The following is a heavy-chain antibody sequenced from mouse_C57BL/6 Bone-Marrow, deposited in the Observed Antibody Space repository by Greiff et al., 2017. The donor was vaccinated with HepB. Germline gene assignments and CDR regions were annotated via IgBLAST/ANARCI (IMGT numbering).Heavy chain of an antibody. CDR3: ATPPHYYGSSYFDY. J-gene: IGHJ2*01. CDR1: GYTFTSYW. Sequence: VQLQQPGAELVKPGASVKMSCKASGYTFTSYWITWVKQRPGQGLEWIGDIYPGSGSTNYNEKFKGKATLTVDTSSSTAYMQLSSLTSEDSAVYYCATPPHYYGSSYFDYWGQGTTLTVSS. CDR2: IYPGSGST. V-gene: IGHV1-55*01. D-gene: IGHD1-1*01.